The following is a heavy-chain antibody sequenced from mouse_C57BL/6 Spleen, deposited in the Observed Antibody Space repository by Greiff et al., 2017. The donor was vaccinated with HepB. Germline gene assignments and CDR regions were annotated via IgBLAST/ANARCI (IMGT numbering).Heavy chain of an antibody. CDR3: ARSYYSPFDY. D-gene: IGHD2-12*01. Sequence: QVQLKQSGPELVKPGASVKISCKASGYAFSSSWMNWVKQRPGKGLEWIGRIYPGDGDTNYNGKFKGKATLTADKSSSTAYMQLSSLTSEDSAVYFCARSYYSPFDYWGQGTTLTVSS. J-gene: IGHJ2*01. CDR2: IYPGDGDT. CDR1: GYAFSSSW. V-gene: IGHV1-82*01.